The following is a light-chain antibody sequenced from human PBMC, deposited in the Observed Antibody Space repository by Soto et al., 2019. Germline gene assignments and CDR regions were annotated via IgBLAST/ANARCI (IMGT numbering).Light chain of an antibody. CDR1: SSNIGAGYD. V-gene: IGLV1-40*01. J-gene: IGLJ1*01. CDR2: GNS. Sequence: QSVLTQPPSVSGAPGQRVTISCTGSSSNIGAGYDVHWYQQLPGTAPKLLIYGNSHRPSGVPDRFSGSTSGTSASLAITGLQAEDEADYYCQSYDSSLSGYVFGTGTQLTVL. CDR3: QSYDSSLSGYV.